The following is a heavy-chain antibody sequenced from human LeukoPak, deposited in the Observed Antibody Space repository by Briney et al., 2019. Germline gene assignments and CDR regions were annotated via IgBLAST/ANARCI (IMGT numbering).Heavy chain of an antibody. Sequence: SETLSLTCTVSGGSISSYYWSWIRQPPGKGLEWIGEINHSGSTNYNPSLKSRVTISVDTSKNQFSLKLSSVTAADTAVYYCANGVVVVPAAQSPSYNWFDPWGQGTLVTVSS. V-gene: IGHV4-34*01. CDR2: INHSGST. CDR3: ANGVVVVPAAQSPSYNWFDP. D-gene: IGHD2-2*01. CDR1: GGSISSYY. J-gene: IGHJ5*02.